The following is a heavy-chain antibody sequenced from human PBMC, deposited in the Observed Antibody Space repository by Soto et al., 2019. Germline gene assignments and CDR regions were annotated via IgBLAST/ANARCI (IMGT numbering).Heavy chain of an antibody. D-gene: IGHD3-10*01. J-gene: IGHJ6*02. CDR1: GGSFSGYY. Sequence: SETLSLTCAVYGGSFSGYYWSWIRQPPGKGLEWIGEINHSGSTNYNPSLKSRVTISVDTSKNQFSLKLSSVTAADTAVYYCARRRVRGVYYYGMDVWGQGTTVTVSS. V-gene: IGHV4-34*01. CDR3: ARRRVRGVYYYGMDV. CDR2: INHSGST.